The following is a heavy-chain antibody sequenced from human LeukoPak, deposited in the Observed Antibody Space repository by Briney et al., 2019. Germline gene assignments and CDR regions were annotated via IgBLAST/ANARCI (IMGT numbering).Heavy chain of an antibody. V-gene: IGHV1-2*02. CDR1: GYTFTGCY. CDR3: ARGGLRVMVYRLYYMDV. Sequence: ASVKVSCKASGYTFTGCYMHWVRQAPGQGLEWMGWINPNSGGTNYAQKFQGRVTMTRDTSISTAYMELSRLRSDDTAVYYCARGGLRVMVYRLYYMDVWGKGTTVTVSS. D-gene: IGHD2-8*01. CDR2: INPNSGGT. J-gene: IGHJ6*03.